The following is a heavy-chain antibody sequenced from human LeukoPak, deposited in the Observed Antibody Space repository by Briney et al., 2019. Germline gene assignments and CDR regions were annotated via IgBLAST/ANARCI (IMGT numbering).Heavy chain of an antibody. D-gene: IGHD1-20*01. J-gene: IGHJ6*02. CDR1: GGTFSSYA. Sequence: GASVKVSCKASGGTFSSYAISWVRQAPEQGLEWMGGVIPIFGTANYAQKFQGRVTITADESTSTAYMELSSLRSEDTAVYYCAIQGYNWNGNYYYGMDVWGQGTMVTVSS. V-gene: IGHV1-69*13. CDR2: VIPIFGTA. CDR3: AIQGYNWNGNYYYGMDV.